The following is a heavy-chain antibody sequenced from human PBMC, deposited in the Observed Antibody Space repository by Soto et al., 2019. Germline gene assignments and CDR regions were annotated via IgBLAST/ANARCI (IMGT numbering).Heavy chain of an antibody. CDR3: ARGVGSSPPQY. V-gene: IGHV4-30-4*01. CDR2: ISYTGST. CDR1: GASISSRENY. J-gene: IGHJ4*02. Sequence: TLSLTCTVSGASISSRENYWTWIRQPPGKDLEWIGYISYTGSTHYNPSVRSRVIISMDTSKNQFSLQLSSLTAADTAVYYCARGVGSSPPQYWGRGTLVTVPQ. D-gene: IGHD1-26*01.